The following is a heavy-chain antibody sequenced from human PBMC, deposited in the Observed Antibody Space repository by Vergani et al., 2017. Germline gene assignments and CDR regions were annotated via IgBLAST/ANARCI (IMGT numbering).Heavy chain of an antibody. CDR3: ARDLRLLYNRFDP. J-gene: IGHJ5*02. D-gene: IGHD1-14*01. Sequence: QMQMVESGGGVVQRVGSLRLSCAASGFTFNQYGMHWVRQAPGKGLEWVAVTWYDGNNKQYADSVKGRVTISRDNSKSTMYLQMNSLRDEDTGVYYCARDLRLLYNRFDPWGQGTLVTVSS. V-gene: IGHV3-33*01. CDR1: GFTFNQYG. CDR2: TWYDGNNK.